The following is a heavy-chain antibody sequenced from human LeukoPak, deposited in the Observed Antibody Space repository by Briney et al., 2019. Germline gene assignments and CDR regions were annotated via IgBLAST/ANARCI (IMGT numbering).Heavy chain of an antibody. CDR1: GFTFSSYW. J-gene: IGHJ6*04. D-gene: IGHD3-10*02. V-gene: IGHV3-74*01. Sequence: HPGGSLRLSCAASGFTFSSYWMHWVRQAPGKGLVWVSLIKNDGSSTSYADSVKGRFTISRDNAKNTLYLQMNSLRAEDTAVYYCAELGITMIGGVWGKGTTVTISS. CDR3: AELGITMIGGV. CDR2: IKNDGSST.